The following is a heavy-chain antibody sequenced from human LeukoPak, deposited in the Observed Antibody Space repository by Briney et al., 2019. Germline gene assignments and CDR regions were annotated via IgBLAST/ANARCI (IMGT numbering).Heavy chain of an antibody. CDR2: INWNGGST. Sequence: EGSLRLPCAASGFTFDDYGMSWVRQAPGKGLEWVSGINWNGGSTGYADSVKGRFTISRDNAKNSLYLQMNSLRAEDTALYYRARAGGQEEYYDFWRRTFDYWGQGTLVAVSS. CDR1: GFTFDDYG. D-gene: IGHD3-3*01. J-gene: IGHJ4*02. V-gene: IGHV3-20*04. CDR3: ARAGGQEEYYDFWRRTFDY.